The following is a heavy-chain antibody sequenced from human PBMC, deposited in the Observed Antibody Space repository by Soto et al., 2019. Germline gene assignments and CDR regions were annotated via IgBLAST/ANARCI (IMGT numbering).Heavy chain of an antibody. CDR3: AKADGEQWLIPHLDN. Sequence: EVQLLASGGGVVQPGGSLRLSCEASGFNFKKFAMGWVRQAPGEGLEWVAGISCCGGSTSYADSVKGRFSLSRDDSKITLSLHLNSLRFEDTARYFCAKADGEQWLIPHLDNWGQGTLVTVS. J-gene: IGHJ4*02. D-gene: IGHD6-19*01. CDR1: GFNFKKFA. V-gene: IGHV3-23*01. CDR2: ISCCGGST.